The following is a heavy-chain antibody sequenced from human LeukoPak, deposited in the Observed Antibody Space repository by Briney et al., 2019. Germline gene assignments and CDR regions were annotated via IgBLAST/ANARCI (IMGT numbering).Heavy chain of an antibody. V-gene: IGHV3-23*01. CDR1: GFTFNNYA. CDR2: ITGSGAST. CDR3: ARNQDSSWYYYYMDV. Sequence: SGGSLRLSCAASGFTFNNYAMTWVRQAPGKGLEWVTTITGSGASTYSADSVRGRFTISRDNSKYTLFLQMNSLRADDTAVYYCARNQDSSWYYYYMDVWGIGTMVTVSS. J-gene: IGHJ6*03. D-gene: IGHD6-13*01.